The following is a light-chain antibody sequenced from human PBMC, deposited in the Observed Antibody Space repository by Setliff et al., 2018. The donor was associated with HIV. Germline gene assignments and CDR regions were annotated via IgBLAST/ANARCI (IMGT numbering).Light chain of an antibody. V-gene: IGLV2-14*01. CDR3: CSYARSSTYV. CDR1: RSDVGAYNY. CDR2: EVS. J-gene: IGLJ1*01. Sequence: QSVLTQPASVSGSPGQSVTISCTGTRSDVGAYNYVSWYQQHPGKAPKPMIYEVSNRPSGVSNRFSGSKPGNTASLTISGLQAEDEADYYCCSYARSSTYVFGTGTKVTVL.